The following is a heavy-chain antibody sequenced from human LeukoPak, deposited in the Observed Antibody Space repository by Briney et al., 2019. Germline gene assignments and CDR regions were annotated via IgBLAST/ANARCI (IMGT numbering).Heavy chain of an antibody. V-gene: IGHV3-23*01. CDR1: GFTFSSYA. Sequence: GGSLRLSCAASGFTFSSYAMSWVRQAPGKGLEWVSAISGSGGSTYYADSVKGRFTISRDNSKNTLYLQMNSLRAEDTAVYYCAKDGGGWTQLWAGPRGDAFDIWGQGTMVTVSS. CDR2: ISGSGGST. D-gene: IGHD5-18*01. J-gene: IGHJ3*02. CDR3: AKDGGGWTQLWAGPRGDAFDI.